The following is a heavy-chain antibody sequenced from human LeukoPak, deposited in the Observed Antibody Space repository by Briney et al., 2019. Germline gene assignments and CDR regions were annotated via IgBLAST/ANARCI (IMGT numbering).Heavy chain of an antibody. CDR3: AKPYSGSYRPYGMDV. CDR2: ISGSGGST. D-gene: IGHD1-26*01. CDR1: GFTFSSYA. J-gene: IGHJ6*02. V-gene: IGHV3-23*01. Sequence: GGSLRLSCAASGFTFSSYAMSWVHQAPGKGLEWVSGISGSGGSTYYADSVKGRFTISRDNSKNTLYLQMNSLRAEDTAVYYCAKPYSGSYRPYGMDVWGQGTTVTVSS.